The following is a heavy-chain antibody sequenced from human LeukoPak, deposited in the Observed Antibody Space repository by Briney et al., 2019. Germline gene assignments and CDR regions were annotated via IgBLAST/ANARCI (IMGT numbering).Heavy chain of an antibody. V-gene: IGHV3-30*18. CDR1: GFTFSSYG. D-gene: IGHD4-23*01. J-gene: IGHJ6*02. CDR3: ANGGKSYYYGMDV. Sequence: PGGSLRLSCAASGFTFSSYGTHWVRQATGKGLEWVAVISYDGSNKYYADSVKGRFTISRDNSKNTLYLQMNSLRAEDTAVYYCANGGKSYYYGMDVWGQGTTVTVSS. CDR2: ISYDGSNK.